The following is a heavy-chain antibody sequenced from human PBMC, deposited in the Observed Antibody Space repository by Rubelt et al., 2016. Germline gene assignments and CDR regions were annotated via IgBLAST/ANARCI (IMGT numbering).Heavy chain of an antibody. D-gene: IGHD6-13*01. CDR3: ARDVNSWYYFDY. Sequence: EVQVLESGGGLVQPGGSLRLSCAASGVTFSSYSMNWVRQAPGKGLEWVSSISSSSSSIYYADSVKGRFTISRDSAKNSLYLHMNSLRAEDTAVYYCARDVNSWYYFDYWGQGTLVTVSS. CDR2: ISSSSSSI. CDR1: GVTFSSYS. J-gene: IGHJ4*02. V-gene: IGHV3-21*01.